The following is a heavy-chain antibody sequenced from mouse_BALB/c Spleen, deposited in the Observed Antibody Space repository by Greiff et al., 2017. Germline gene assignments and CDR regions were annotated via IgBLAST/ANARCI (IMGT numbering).Heavy chain of an antibody. D-gene: IGHD2-4*01. CDR1: GYTFTSYN. J-gene: IGHJ3*01. Sequence: QVQLQQPGAELVKPGASVKMSCKASGYTFTSYNMHWVKQTPGQGLEWIGAIYPGNGDTSYNQKFKGKATLTADKSSSTAYMQLSSLTSEDSAVYYCARSPYDYDVAYWGQGTLVTVSA. V-gene: IGHV1-12*01. CDR3: ARSPYDYDVAY. CDR2: IYPGNGDT.